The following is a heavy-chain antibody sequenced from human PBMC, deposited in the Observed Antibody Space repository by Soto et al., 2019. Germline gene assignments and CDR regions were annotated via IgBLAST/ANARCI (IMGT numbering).Heavy chain of an antibody. V-gene: IGHV4-61*01. CDR2: IYYSGST. D-gene: IGHD5-18*01. CDR1: GGSVSSGSYY. Sequence: ASETLSLTCTVSGGSVSSGSYYWSWIRQPPGKGLEWIGYIYYSGSTNYNPSLKSRVTISVDTSKNQFSLKLSSVTAADTAVYYCARDGVDTYGMDVWGQGTTVTAP. CDR3: ARDGVDTYGMDV. J-gene: IGHJ6*02.